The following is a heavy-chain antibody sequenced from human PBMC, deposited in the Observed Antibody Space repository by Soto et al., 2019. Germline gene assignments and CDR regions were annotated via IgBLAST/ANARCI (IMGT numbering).Heavy chain of an antibody. Sequence: GGSLRLSCAASAFTFSDSAMHWVRQASGKGLEGVGRIRNKGNNYATAYIASVKGRFTISRDDSKDTAYLQMNSLKTENTAVYYCTRHLVDYWGQGT. CDR3: TRHLVDY. V-gene: IGHV3-73*01. CDR2: IRNKGNNYAT. J-gene: IGHJ4*02. CDR1: AFTFSDSA.